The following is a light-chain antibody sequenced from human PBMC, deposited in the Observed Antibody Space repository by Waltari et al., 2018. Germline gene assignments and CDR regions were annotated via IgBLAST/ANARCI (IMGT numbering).Light chain of an antibody. V-gene: IGKV3-11*01. CDR1: QSVSSY. Sequence: DIVLPQSPATLSLSPGAKAPLSCRASQSVSSYLAWYQQKPGQAPRLLIYDASTRATGIPARFSGSGSGTDFTLTISSLEPEDFAVYYCQQRTNWPSLTSGGGTKVEIK. CDR2: DAS. CDR3: QQRTNWPSLT. J-gene: IGKJ4*01.